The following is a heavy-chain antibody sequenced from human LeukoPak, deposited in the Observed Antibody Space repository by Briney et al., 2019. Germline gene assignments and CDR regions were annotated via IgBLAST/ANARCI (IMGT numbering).Heavy chain of an antibody. CDR1: GYTFTGYY. J-gene: IGHJ4*02. V-gene: IGHV1-2*06. CDR2: INPNSGGT. D-gene: IGHD3-10*01. Sequence: ASVKVSCKASGYTFTGYYMHWVRQAPGQGLEWMGRINPNSGGTNYAQKFQGRVTMTRDTSISTAYMELSRLRSDDTAVYYCARNYCGSGSYDPISYWGQGTLVTVSS. CDR3: ARNYCGSGSYDPISY.